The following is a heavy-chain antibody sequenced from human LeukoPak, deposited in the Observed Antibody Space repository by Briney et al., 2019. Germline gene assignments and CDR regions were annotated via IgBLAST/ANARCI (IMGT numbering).Heavy chain of an antibody. CDR2: IYHSGST. V-gene: IGHV4-39*01. J-gene: IGHJ4*02. CDR1: GGSITSSIYF. Sequence: SETLSLTCTVSGGSITSSIYFWGWIRQPPGKGLEWIGSIYHSGSTYYNPSLKSRVTISVDTSKIQFSLKLTSVTAADTALYCCARRDDHGGYIDYWGQGTLVTVSS. D-gene: IGHD4-23*01. CDR3: ARRDDHGGYIDY.